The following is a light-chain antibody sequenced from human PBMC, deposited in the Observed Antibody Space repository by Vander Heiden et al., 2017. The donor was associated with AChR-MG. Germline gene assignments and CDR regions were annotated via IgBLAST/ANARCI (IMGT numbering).Light chain of an antibody. Sequence: SALTQPRPVSGSPAQSVTISCTGTSSDVGGYNYVSWYQQHPGKAPKLMIYDVSKRPSGVPDRFSGSKSGNTASLTISGLQPEDEADYYCCSYAGSYTFMVFGGGTKLTVL. J-gene: IGLJ2*01. CDR2: DVS. V-gene: IGLV2-11*01. CDR1: SSDVGGYNY. CDR3: CSYAGSYTFMV.